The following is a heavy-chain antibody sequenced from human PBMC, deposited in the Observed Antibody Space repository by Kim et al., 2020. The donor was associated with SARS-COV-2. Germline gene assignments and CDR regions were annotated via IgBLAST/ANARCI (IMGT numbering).Heavy chain of an antibody. V-gene: IGHV3-30*04. CDR2: ISYDGSNK. CDR1: GFTFSSYA. J-gene: IGHJ6*02. D-gene: IGHD3-10*01. CDR3: ARDLSLGRGVIFYYGMDV. Sequence: GGSLRLSCAASGFTFSSYAMHWVRQAPGKGLEWVAVISYDGSNKYYADSVKGRFTISRDNSKNTLYLQMNSLRAEDTAVYYCARDLSLGRGVIFYYGMDVWGQGTTVTVSS.